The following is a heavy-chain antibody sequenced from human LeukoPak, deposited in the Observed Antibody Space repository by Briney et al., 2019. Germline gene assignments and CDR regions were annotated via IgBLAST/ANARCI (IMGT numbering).Heavy chain of an antibody. CDR1: GFTFDDYA. J-gene: IGHJ4*02. CDR2: ISWNSGSI. CDR3: AKGASIAVAGTLDY. Sequence: TGRSLRLPCAVSGFTFDDYAMHWVRPAPGKGLEWVSGISWNSGSIDYADSVKGRFTISRDNAKNSLYLQMNSLRAEDTALYYCAKGASIAVAGTLDYWGQGTLVTVSS. V-gene: IGHV3-9*01. D-gene: IGHD6-19*01.